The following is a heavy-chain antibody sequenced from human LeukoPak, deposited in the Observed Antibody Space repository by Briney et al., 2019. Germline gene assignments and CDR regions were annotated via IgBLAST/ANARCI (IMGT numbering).Heavy chain of an antibody. CDR1: GFIFSHYG. J-gene: IGHJ6*04. CDR3: AELGITMIGGV. CDR2: ITSRSTT. D-gene: IGHD3-10*02. Sequence: GGSLRLSCAASGFIFSHYGMNWVRQAPGKGLEWVSGITSRSTTYYADSVKGRFTISRDNAKNSLYLQMNSLRAEDTAVYYCAELGITMIGGVWGKGTTVTISS. V-gene: IGHV3-69-1*02.